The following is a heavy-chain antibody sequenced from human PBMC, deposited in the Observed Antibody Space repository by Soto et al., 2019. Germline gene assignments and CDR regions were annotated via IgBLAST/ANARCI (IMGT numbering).Heavy chain of an antibody. V-gene: IGHV3-15*01. CDR1: GFTFGNHW. Sequence: PGGSLRLSCAAAGFTFGNHWLNWVRQAPGKGLEWVGRIKSKSAGGTIDYAAYVKGRFTISRDDSEQTLYLQMNSLNNDDTAVYYCARDQETGTTGYYGMDVWGQGTTVTVSS. J-gene: IGHJ6*02. CDR2: IKSKSAGGTI. D-gene: IGHD1-1*01. CDR3: ARDQETGTTGYYGMDV.